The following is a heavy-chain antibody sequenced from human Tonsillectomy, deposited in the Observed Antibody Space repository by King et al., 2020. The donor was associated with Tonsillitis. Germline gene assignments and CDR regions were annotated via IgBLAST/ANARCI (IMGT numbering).Heavy chain of an antibody. Sequence: QLVQSGAEVKKPGASVKVSCKASGYTFTSYDVNWVRQATGQGLEWMGWMNPNSGNTGYAQKFQGRVTMTRNTSISTAYMELSSLRSEEAAVYYCARVSLTYCSGTSCYAYYYYGMDVWGQGTTVTVSS. CDR3: ARVSLTYCSGTSCYAYYYYGMDV. CDR1: GYTFTSYD. J-gene: IGHJ6*02. CDR2: MNPNSGNT. D-gene: IGHD2-2*01. V-gene: IGHV1-8*01.